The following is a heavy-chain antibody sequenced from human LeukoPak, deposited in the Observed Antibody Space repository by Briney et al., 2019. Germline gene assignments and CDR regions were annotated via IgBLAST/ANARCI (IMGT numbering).Heavy chain of an antibody. CDR3: ARDRTMVRGATVGY. CDR1: GYTFTSYG. Sequence: GASVKVSCKASGYTFTSYGISWVRQAPGQGLEWMGWISAYNGNTNYAQKLQGRVTMTTDTSTSTAYMGLRSLRSDDTAVYYCARDRTMVRGATVGYWGQGTLVTVSS. J-gene: IGHJ4*02. CDR2: ISAYNGNT. D-gene: IGHD3-10*01. V-gene: IGHV1-18*01.